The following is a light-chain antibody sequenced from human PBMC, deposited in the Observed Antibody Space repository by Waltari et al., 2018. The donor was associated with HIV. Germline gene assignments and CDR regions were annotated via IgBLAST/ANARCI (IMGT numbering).Light chain of an antibody. Sequence: QSALTQPRSVSGSPGQSVTFSCTGTSSDVGGYNYVSWYQQHPGKAPKLMIYDVSKRPSGVPDRLSGSKSGNTASLTISGLQAEDEADYYCCSYAGSYTRFGGGTKLTVL. CDR3: CSYAGSYTR. CDR2: DVS. CDR1: SSDVGGYNY. J-gene: IGLJ2*01. V-gene: IGLV2-11*01.